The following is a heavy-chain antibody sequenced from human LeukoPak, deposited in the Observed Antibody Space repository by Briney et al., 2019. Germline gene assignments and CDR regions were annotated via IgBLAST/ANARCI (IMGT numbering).Heavy chain of an antibody. Sequence: GGSLRLSCAASGFTFSSYAMHWVRQAPGKGLEWVAVISYDGSNKYYADSVKGRFTISRDNSKNTLYLQMNSLRAEDTAVYYCARDLGSGSYYPYWGQGTLVTVSS. V-gene: IGHV3-30-3*01. J-gene: IGHJ4*02. CDR2: ISYDGSNK. CDR3: ARDLGSGSYYPY. D-gene: IGHD1-26*01. CDR1: GFTFSSYA.